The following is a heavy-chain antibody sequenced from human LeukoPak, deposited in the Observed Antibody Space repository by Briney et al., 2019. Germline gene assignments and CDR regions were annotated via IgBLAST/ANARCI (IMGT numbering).Heavy chain of an antibody. CDR3: ATEDPSGLDVLLN. Sequence: GASMKVSCKISGYLLRESSMHWVRQAPGTGLEWMGGFDAENGDIIYAQKLQGRVTMTEDISTDTAYMELSDLRSDDTAVYYCATEDPSGLDVLLNWGQGTMVTVSS. J-gene: IGHJ3*01. D-gene: IGHD6-19*01. V-gene: IGHV1-24*01. CDR2: FDAENGDI. CDR1: GYLLRESS.